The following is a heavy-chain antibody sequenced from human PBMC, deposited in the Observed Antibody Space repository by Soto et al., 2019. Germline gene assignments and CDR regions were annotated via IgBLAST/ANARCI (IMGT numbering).Heavy chain of an antibody. CDR3: ARAYTYDFDY. Sequence: QITLKESGPTLVKPTQTLTLTCTFSGFSFGVSGVGVGWIRQPPGKALEWLALVFWHDDKRYNPSLRSRLTITKDAPKNQVVLTMTNVDPLDAATYFCARAYTYDFDYWGQGTLVSVSS. CDR1: GFSFGVSGVG. D-gene: IGHD5-18*01. J-gene: IGHJ4*02. V-gene: IGHV2-5*01. CDR2: VFWHDDK.